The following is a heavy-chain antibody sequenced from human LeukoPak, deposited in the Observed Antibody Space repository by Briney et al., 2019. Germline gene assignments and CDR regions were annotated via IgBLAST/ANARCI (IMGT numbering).Heavy chain of an antibody. D-gene: IGHD5-12*01. V-gene: IGHV4-59*12. J-gene: IGHJ5*02. CDR3: ARDGRSGYEDL. CDR2: IYYSGST. CDR1: GGSISSYY. Sequence: SETLSLTCTVSGGSISSYYWSWIRQPPGKGLEWIGYIYYSGSTNYNPSLKSRVTISVDTSKNQFSLKLSSVTAADTAIYYCARDGRSGYEDLWGPGTLVTVSS.